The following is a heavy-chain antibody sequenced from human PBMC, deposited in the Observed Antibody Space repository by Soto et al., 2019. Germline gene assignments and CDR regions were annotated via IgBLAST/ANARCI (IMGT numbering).Heavy chain of an antibody. CDR3: AASIFYYGMDV. Sequence: PGESLKISCKGSGYTFTNYWIGWVRQMPGKGLEWMGIIYPGDSDTKYNPSFQGQVTISADKSITTTYLQWSSLKASDTAIYYCAASIFYYGMDVCGQGTTVIVSS. CDR2: IYPGDSDT. J-gene: IGHJ6*02. V-gene: IGHV5-51*01. CDR1: GYTFTNYW.